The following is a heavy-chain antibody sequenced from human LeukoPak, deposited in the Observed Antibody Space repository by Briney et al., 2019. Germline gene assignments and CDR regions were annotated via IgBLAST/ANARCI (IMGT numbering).Heavy chain of an antibody. V-gene: IGHV3-33*08. CDR1: GFTFSSYA. D-gene: IGHD2-2*01. CDR3: AKGSTSSWSGSDY. J-gene: IGHJ4*02. CDR2: IWYDGNNK. Sequence: PGGPLRLSCAASGFTFSSYAMHWVRQAPGKGLEWVAIIWYDGNNKYYADSVKGRFTISRDNSKNTLYLQMNSLRAEDTAVYFCAKGSTSSWSGSDYWGQGTWSPSPQ.